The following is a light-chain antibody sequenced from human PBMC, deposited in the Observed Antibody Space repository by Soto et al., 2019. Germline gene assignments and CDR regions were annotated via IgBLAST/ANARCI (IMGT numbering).Light chain of an antibody. Sequence: EVVMTQSPATLSVSPGERATLSCRAAQSIRSLLAWYQHKPGQAPRLLIYGASTRATAIPARFPGSGSGTEFTLTISSLQSEDFAVYYCQQYNNWLITFGQGTRLEIK. CDR1: QSIRSL. V-gene: IGKV3-15*01. CDR3: QQYNNWLIT. CDR2: GAS. J-gene: IGKJ5*01.